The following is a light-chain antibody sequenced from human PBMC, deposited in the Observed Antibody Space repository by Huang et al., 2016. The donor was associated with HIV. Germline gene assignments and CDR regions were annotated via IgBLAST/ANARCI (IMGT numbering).Light chain of an antibody. J-gene: IGKJ2*01. CDR3: QQYSRFYT. CDR1: QSVGNW. Sequence: DIQMTQSPSTLSASVGDRVTITCRATQSVGNWLAWYQQKPGQAPKLLIYTASTLQNGVPSRFSGSGSETEFTLTINSLQPDDFATYYCQQYSRFYTFGQGTRLDIK. CDR2: TAS. V-gene: IGKV1-5*03.